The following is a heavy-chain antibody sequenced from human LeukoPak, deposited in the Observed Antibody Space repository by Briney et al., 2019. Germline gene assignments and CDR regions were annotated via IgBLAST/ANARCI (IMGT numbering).Heavy chain of an antibody. Sequence: PGGPLRLSCAASGFTFSSSAMSWIRQPPGKGLEWIGEINHSGSTNYNPSLKSRVTISVDTSKNQFSLKLSSVTAADTAVYYCARGRYYYGSGSYNDYWGQGTLVTVSS. J-gene: IGHJ4*02. CDR3: ARGRYYYGSGSYNDY. V-gene: IGHV4-34*01. CDR1: GFTFSSSA. D-gene: IGHD3-10*01. CDR2: INHSGST.